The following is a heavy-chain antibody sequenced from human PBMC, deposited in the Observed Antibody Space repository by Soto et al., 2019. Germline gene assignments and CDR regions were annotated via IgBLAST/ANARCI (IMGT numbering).Heavy chain of an antibody. CDR2: INHSGST. D-gene: IGHD1-26*01. CDR1: GGSFSGYY. Sequence: PSETLSLTCAVYGGSFSGYYWSWIRQPPGKGLEWIGEINHSGSTNYNPSLKSRVTISVDTSKNQFSLKLSSVTAADTAVYCCARGLVGAEGHYYYYYGMDVWGQGSTVTVSS. CDR3: ARGLVGAEGHYYYYYGMDV. V-gene: IGHV4-34*01. J-gene: IGHJ6*02.